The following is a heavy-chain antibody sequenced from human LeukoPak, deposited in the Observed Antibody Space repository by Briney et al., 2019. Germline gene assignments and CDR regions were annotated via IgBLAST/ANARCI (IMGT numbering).Heavy chain of an antibody. CDR1: GFTFSAYA. V-gene: IGHV3-53*01. CDR3: ASGNGGSHYVEYYYGMDV. D-gene: IGHD1-26*01. J-gene: IGHJ6*02. Sequence: TGGSLRLSCEASGFTFSAYAMTWVRQAPGKGLEWVSVIYSGGRTYYADSVKGRFTISRDNSKNTLYLQMNSLRAEDTAVYYCASGNGGSHYVEYYYGMDVWGQGTTVTVSS. CDR2: IYSGGRT.